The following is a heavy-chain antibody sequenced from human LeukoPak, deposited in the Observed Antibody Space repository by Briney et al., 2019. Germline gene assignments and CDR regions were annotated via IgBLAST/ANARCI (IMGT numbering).Heavy chain of an antibody. Sequence: PSETLSLTCTVSGYSISSGYYWGWIRQPPGKGLEWIGSIYHSGSTYYNPSLKSRVTISVDTSKNQFSLKLSSVTAADTAVYYCARGLNYYDSIWLEGSNDYWGQGTLVTVSS. CDR3: ARGLNYYDSIWLEGSNDY. J-gene: IGHJ4*02. V-gene: IGHV4-38-2*02. D-gene: IGHD3-22*01. CDR2: IYHSGST. CDR1: GYSISSGYY.